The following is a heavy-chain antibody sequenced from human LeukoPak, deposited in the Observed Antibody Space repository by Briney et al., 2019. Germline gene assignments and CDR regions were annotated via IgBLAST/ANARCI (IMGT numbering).Heavy chain of an antibody. CDR1: GGSIGSSTYY. V-gene: IGHV4-39*07. J-gene: IGHJ5*02. CDR2: MYYSGST. D-gene: IGHD2-2*01. CDR3: ARGPIVVVPAAMWWFDP. Sequence: PSETLSLTCTVSGGSIGSSTYYWGWIRQPPGMGLEWIGSMYYSGSTYYNPSLKSRITISVDTSKSQFSLKLRSVTAADTAVYYCARGPIVVVPAAMWWFDPWGQGTLVTVSS.